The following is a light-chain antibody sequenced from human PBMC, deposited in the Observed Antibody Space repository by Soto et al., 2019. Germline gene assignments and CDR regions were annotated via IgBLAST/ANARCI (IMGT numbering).Light chain of an antibody. CDR3: KQHHTLWK. J-gene: IGKJ1*01. Sequence: DIQMTQSPSSLSASVVDRVTITCRASQAIRNDLAWYQQKPGKAPERLIYVASSLQSGVPSRFSGSGSGTEFSLAITSLQPEDFATYYCKQHHTLWKFGQGNKGAIK. CDR2: VAS. CDR1: QAIRND. V-gene: IGKV1-17*01.